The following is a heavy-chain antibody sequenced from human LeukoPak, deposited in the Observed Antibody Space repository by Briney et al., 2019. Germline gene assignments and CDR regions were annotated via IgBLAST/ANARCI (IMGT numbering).Heavy chain of an antibody. Sequence: PGGSLRLSCAASGFTFSSYAMSWVRQAPGKGLEWVSAISGSGGSTYYADSVKGRFTISRDNSKNTLYLQMSSLRVEDTAVYYCARGYCSGGSCYVYYYYGMDVWGQGTTVTVSS. V-gene: IGHV3-23*01. J-gene: IGHJ6*02. D-gene: IGHD2-15*01. CDR1: GFTFSSYA. CDR3: ARGYCSGGSCYVYYYYGMDV. CDR2: ISGSGGST.